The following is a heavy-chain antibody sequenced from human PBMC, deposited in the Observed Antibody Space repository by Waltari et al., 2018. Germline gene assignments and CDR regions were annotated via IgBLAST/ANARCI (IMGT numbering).Heavy chain of an antibody. D-gene: IGHD2-8*01. J-gene: IGHJ4*02. V-gene: IGHV4-38-2*01. CDR3: ARVNSIVLMVYAPLYYFDY. CDR2: ISHSAST. CDR1: GYSISSGYY. Sequence: QVQLQESGPGLVKPSETLSLTCAVSGYSISSGYYWGWIRQPPGKGLEWIGSISHSASTDYNPSLKSRVTISVDTSKNQFSLKLSSVTAADTAVYYCARVNSIVLMVYAPLYYFDYWGQGTLVTVSS.